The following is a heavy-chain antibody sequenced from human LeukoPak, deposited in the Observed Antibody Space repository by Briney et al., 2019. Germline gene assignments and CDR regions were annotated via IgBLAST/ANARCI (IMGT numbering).Heavy chain of an antibody. Sequence: ASVKVSCKASGYTFTSYDINWVRQATGQGLEWMGWMNPNSGNTGYAQKFQRRVTMTRNTSISTAYMQLSSLRSEDTAVYYCARGPQGSSSWYVDYWGQGTLVTVSS. D-gene: IGHD6-13*01. V-gene: IGHV1-8*01. CDR2: MNPNSGNT. CDR1: GYTFTSYD. CDR3: ARGPQGSSSWYVDY. J-gene: IGHJ4*02.